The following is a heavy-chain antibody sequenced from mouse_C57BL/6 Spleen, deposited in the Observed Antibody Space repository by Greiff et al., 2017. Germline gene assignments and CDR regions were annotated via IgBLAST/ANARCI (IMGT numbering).Heavy chain of an antibody. CDR1: GFTFRDYG. D-gene: IGHD1-1*01. J-gene: IGHJ2*01. V-gene: IGHV5-17*01. CDR2: ISSGSSTI. CDR3: ARRLYGSSIDY. Sequence: EVNVVESGGGLVKPGGSLKLSCAASGFTFRDYGMHWVRQAPEKGLEWVAYISSGSSTIYYADTVKGRFTISRDNAKNTLFLQMTSLRSEDTAMYYCARRLYGSSIDYWGQGTTRTVSS.